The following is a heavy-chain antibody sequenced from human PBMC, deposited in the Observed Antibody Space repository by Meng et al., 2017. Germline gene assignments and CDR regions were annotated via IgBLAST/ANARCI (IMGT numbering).Heavy chain of an antibody. CDR3: ARDKFGELFDY. CDR1: ELNSSSCG. J-gene: IGHJ4*02. CDR2: INPNSGGT. Sequence: GESLKISCVASELNSSSCGMHWVRQAPGQGLEWMGWINPNSGGTNYAQKFQGRVTMTRDTSISTAYMELSRLRSDDTAVYYCARDKFGELFDYWGQGTLVTVSS. D-gene: IGHD3-10*01. V-gene: IGHV1-2*02.